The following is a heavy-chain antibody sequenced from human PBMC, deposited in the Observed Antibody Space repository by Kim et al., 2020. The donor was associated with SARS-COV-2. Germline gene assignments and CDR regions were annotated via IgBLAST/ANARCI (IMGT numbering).Heavy chain of an antibody. V-gene: IGHV3-21*01. D-gene: IGHD1-1*01. CDR3: ARDLSTGLPGGFDY. J-gene: IGHJ4*02. Sequence: ADSVQGRFTISRDNARDSLYLQMNSRRAEDTAMYYCARDLSTGLPGGFDYWGPGTLVTVSS.